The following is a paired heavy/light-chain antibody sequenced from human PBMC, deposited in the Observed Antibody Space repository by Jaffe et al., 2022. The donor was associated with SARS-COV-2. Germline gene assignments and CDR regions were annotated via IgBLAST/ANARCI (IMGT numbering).Heavy chain of an antibody. D-gene: IGHD6-13*01. V-gene: IGHV1-46*01. J-gene: IGHJ4*02. CDR2: INPSGDST. CDR1: GYTLTSYY. Sequence: QVQLVQSGAEVKKPGASVKVSCKASGYTLTSYYMHWVRQAPGQGLEWMGIINPSGDSTSYAQRFQGRVTMTRDTSTSTVYMELSSLRSEDTAVYYCARARGLGGSSWAPFDYWGQGTLVTVSS. CDR3: ARARGLGGSSWAPFDY.
Light chain of an antibody. CDR3: QSYDSSLSGSV. Sequence: QSVLTQPPSVSGAPGQRVTISCTGSSSNIGAGYDVHWYQQLPGTAPKLLIYGNTNRPSGVPDRFSGSKSATSASLAISGLQAEDEADYYCQSYDSSLSGSVFGGGTKLTVL. CDR1: SSNIGAGYD. V-gene: IGLV1-40*01. CDR2: GNT. J-gene: IGLJ3*02.